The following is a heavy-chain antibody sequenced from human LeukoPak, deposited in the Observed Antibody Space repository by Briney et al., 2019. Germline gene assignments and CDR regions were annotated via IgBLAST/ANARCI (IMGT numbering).Heavy chain of an antibody. CDR3: GRNRFLEWLYWFDP. V-gene: IGHV4-59*01. J-gene: IGHJ5*02. Sequence: SETLSLTCTVSGGSISSYYWSWIRQPPGKGLEWIGYIYYSGSTNYNPSLKSRVTISVDTSKNQFSLKLSSVTAADTAVYYCGRNRFLEWLYWFDPWGQGTLVTVS. D-gene: IGHD3-3*01. CDR2: IYYSGST. CDR1: GGSISSYY.